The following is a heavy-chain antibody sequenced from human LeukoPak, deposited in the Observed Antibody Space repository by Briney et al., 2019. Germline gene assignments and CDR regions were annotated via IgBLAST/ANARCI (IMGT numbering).Heavy chain of an antibody. CDR3: ARDLPDY. J-gene: IGHJ4*02. V-gene: IGHV3-7*03. CDR2: INEDGSEK. CDR1: GFTFGTYW. Sequence: GGSLRLSCVGSGFTFGTYWMTWFRQAPGRGLEWVANINEDGSEKHYVGSVEGRFTISRDNAKNSVYLQMSSLRAEDMAVYYCARDLPDYWGQGTLVTVSS.